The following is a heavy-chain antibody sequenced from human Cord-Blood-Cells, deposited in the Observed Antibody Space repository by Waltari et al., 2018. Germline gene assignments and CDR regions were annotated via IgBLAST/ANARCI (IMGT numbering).Heavy chain of an antibody. Sequence: QVQLVQSGAEVKKPGASVKVSCKVSGYTLPDLSMNWVRQAPGKGLQWMGGFEPEDGETSYAQKFPGRVTMNEDTSTDTAYMELSSLRSEDTAVYYCATDPNSGSYYWGQGTLVTVSS. D-gene: IGHD1-26*01. CDR3: ATDPNSGSYY. CDR2: FEPEDGET. CDR1: GYTLPDLS. V-gene: IGHV1-24*01. J-gene: IGHJ4*02.